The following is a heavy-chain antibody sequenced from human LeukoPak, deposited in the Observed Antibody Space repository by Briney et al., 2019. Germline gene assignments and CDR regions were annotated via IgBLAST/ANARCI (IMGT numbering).Heavy chain of an antibody. CDR1: GGSISSGDFY. CDR2: IDYSGNT. D-gene: IGHD3-10*01. V-gene: IGHV4-31*03. J-gene: IGHJ5*02. Sequence: PSETLSLTCTVSGGSISSGDFYWTWIRQHPGKGLEWIGYIDYSGNTYYNPSLKSRLTISVDTSKNQFCLKLSSVTAADTAMYYCARDLFGSGGYWFDPWGQGTLDAVSS. CDR3: ARDLFGSGGYWFDP.